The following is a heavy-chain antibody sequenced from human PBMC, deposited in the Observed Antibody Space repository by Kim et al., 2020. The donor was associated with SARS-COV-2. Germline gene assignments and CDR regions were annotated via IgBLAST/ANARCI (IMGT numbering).Heavy chain of an antibody. J-gene: IGHJ3*02. D-gene: IGHD5-12*01. CDR3: ASVATSSVHI. CDR2: IYYSGST. V-gene: IGHV4-39*01. CDR1: GGSISSSSYY. Sequence: PETLSLTCTVSGGSISSSSYYWGWIRQPPGKGLEWIGSIYYSGSTYYNPSLKSRVTISVDTSKNQFSLKLSSVTAADTAVYYCASVATSSVHIWGQGTMVTVSS.